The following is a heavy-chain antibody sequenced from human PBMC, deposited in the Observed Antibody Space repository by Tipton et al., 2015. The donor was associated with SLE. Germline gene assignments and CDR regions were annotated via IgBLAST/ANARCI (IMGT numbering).Heavy chain of an antibody. J-gene: IGHJ3*02. CDR3: ASARVGATDAFDI. CDR1: GGSISSYY. V-gene: IGHV4-59*08. Sequence: TLSLTCTVPGGSISSYYWSWIRQPPGKGLEWIGYIYYSGSTNYNPSLKSRVTISVDTSKNQFSLKLSSVTAADTAVYYCASARVGATDAFDIWGQGTMVTVSS. D-gene: IGHD1-26*01. CDR2: IYYSGST.